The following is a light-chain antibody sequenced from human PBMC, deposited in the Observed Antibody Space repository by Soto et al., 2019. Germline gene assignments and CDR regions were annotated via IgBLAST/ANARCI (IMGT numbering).Light chain of an antibody. J-gene: IGLJ3*02. Sequence: QCLPTQPASLSGSPGQPITISRTGTSSDVGAYNYVSWYQLHPCKAPKLMIYEVNNRPSGVSHRFSGSKSGNTASLTFSGLQPEDEADYYCSSYASSCAVVFGGGTKVTVL. CDR3: SSYASSCAVV. V-gene: IGLV2-14*01. CDR1: SSDVGAYNY. CDR2: EVN.